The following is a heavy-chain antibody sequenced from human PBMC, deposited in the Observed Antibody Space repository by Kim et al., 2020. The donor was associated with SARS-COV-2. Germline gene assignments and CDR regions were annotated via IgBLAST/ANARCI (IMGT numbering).Heavy chain of an antibody. CDR1: GYTFSTYY. V-gene: IGHV1-46*04. CDR2: INPSGGST. D-gene: IGHD2-2*01. Sequence: ASVKVSCKASGYTFSTYYMHWVRQAPGQGLEWMGIINPSGGSTRYAQKLQGRVTVTRDTSTSTVYMELSSLRSEDTAIYYCAREVVLVPAVMRGGIFDYW. J-gene: IGHJ4*01. CDR3: AREVVLVPAVMRGGIFDY.